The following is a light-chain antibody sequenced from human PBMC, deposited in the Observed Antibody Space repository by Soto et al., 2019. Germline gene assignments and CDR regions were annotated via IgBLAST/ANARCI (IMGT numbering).Light chain of an antibody. CDR1: QSVSNH. CDR3: QQRSNWLFS. Sequence: EIVLTQSPAPLSLSPGERATLSCRASQSVSNHLAWYQQKPGQAPRLLIYDASKRDTGIPARFSGSGSGTDFTLTISRLEPEDFAVYHCQQRSNWLFSFGPGTKVDIK. J-gene: IGKJ3*01. CDR2: DAS. V-gene: IGKV3-11*01.